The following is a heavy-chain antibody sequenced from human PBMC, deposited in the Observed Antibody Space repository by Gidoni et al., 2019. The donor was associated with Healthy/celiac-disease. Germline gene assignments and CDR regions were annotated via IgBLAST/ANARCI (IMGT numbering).Heavy chain of an antibody. D-gene: IGHD3-3*01. Sequence: QLQLVQSGPEVKKPGTSVKVSCKASGFTFTSSAMQWVRQARGQRLEWIGWIVVGSGNTNYAQKFQERVTITRDMSTSTAYMELSSLRSEDTAVYYCAAGVDYYYYYYGMDVWGQGTTVTVSS. CDR1: GFTFTSSA. V-gene: IGHV1-58*02. CDR2: IVVGSGNT. CDR3: AAGVDYYYYYYGMDV. J-gene: IGHJ6*02.